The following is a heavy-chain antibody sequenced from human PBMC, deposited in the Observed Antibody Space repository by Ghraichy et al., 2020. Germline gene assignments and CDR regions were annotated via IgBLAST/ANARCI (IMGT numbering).Heavy chain of an antibody. D-gene: IGHD6-19*01. V-gene: IGHV4-59*01. Sequence: TLSLTCTVSGGSISSYYWSWIRQPPGKGLEWIGYIYYSGSTNYNPSLKSRVTISVDTSKNQFSLKLSSVTASDTAVYYCARIAVAGISVDYWGQGTLVTVSS. CDR1: GGSISSYY. CDR3: ARIAVAGISVDY. CDR2: IYYSGST. J-gene: IGHJ4*02.